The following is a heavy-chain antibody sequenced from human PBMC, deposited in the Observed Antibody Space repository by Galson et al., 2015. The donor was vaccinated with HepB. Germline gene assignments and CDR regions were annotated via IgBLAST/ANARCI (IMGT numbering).Heavy chain of an antibody. V-gene: IGHV1-46*01. CDR2: INPSGGGT. CDR1: GYTFTNYY. CDR3: ARGGHFFSSGSFDY. J-gene: IGHJ4*02. Sequence: SVKVSCKASGYTFTNYYVHWVRQAPGQGLEWMGTINPSGGGTTYAQKFQGRITMTRDTSTTTVYMDLSSLRSEDTAVFYCARGGHFFSSGSFDYWGQGSVVTVSS. D-gene: IGHD3-10*01.